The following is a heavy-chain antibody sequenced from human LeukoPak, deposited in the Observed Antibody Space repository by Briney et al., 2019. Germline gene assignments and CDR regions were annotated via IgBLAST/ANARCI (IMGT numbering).Heavy chain of an antibody. CDR2: ISDDGSKK. J-gene: IGHJ6*03. CDR3: ARRGGAAAGMGYYYFMDV. D-gene: IGHD6-13*01. V-gene: IGHV3-30*01. Sequence: PGRSLRLSCAASGFTFSSYAMHWVRQAPGKGLEWVAVISDDGSKKYYADSVKGRFSISRDSSKNTVYLQMNSLRAEDTALYYCARRGGAAAGMGYYYFMDVWGKGTTVTVSS. CDR1: GFTFSSYA.